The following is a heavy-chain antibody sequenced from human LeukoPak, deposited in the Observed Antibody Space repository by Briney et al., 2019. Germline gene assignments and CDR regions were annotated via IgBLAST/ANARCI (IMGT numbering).Heavy chain of an antibody. CDR1: GGSISSYY. J-gene: IGHJ4*02. V-gene: IGHV4-4*07. CDR3: AREGDYYDSSGYYCFVY. Sequence: SSETLSLTCTVSGGSISSYYWSWIRQPAGKGLEWIGRIYTSGSTNYNPSLKSRVTMSVDTSKNQFSLKLSSVTAADTALYYCAREGDYYDSSGYYCFVYWGQGTLVTVSS. D-gene: IGHD3-22*01. CDR2: IYTSGST.